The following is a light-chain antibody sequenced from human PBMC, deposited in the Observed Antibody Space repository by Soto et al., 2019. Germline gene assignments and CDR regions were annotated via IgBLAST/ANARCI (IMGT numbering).Light chain of an antibody. J-gene: IGKJ5*01. CDR2: GAY. V-gene: IGKV3-20*01. CDR1: QSVSSSY. CDR3: QQYGSLIT. Sequence: EIVLTQSPSTLSLSPGERAILSCRASQSVSSSYLAWYQQKPGQAPRLLIYGAYSRATGIPDRLSGSGSGTDFTLTISRLEPEDFAVYYCQQYGSLITFGQGTRLEIK.